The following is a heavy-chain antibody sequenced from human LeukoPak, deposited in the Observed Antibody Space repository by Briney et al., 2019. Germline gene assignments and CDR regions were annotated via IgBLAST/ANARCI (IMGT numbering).Heavy chain of an antibody. Sequence: ASVKVSCKVSGYTLTELSMHWVRQAPGKGLEWTGGFDPEDGETIYAQKFQGRVTMTEDTSTDTAYMELSSLRSEDTAVYYCATEIAAAGIGDYWGQGTLVTVSS. D-gene: IGHD6-13*01. J-gene: IGHJ4*02. CDR2: FDPEDGET. V-gene: IGHV1-24*01. CDR1: GYTLTELS. CDR3: ATEIAAAGIGDY.